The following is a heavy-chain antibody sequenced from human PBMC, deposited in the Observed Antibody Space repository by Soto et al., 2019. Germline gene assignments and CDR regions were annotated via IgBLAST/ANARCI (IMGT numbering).Heavy chain of an antibody. J-gene: IGHJ4*02. V-gene: IGHV3-48*01. CDR3: ARSVEGHFDY. Sequence: EVQLVESGGDLVQRGGSLRLSCVASGFTFSVYSMNWVRQAPGKGLEWFSDITSDTKTIKYADAVKGRFTISRDNAKNSVYLQMNSLRGEDTAVYYCARSVEGHFDYCGEGTVVTGSS. CDR1: GFTFSVYS. CDR2: ITSDTKTI. D-gene: IGHD1-1*01.